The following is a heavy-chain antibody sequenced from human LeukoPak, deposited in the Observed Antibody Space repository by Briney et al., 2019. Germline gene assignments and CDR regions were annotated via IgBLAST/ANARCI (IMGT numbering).Heavy chain of an antibody. J-gene: IGHJ4*02. Sequence: GGSLRLSCAASGFTFSSYSMNWVRQAPGKGLEWVTSISSSSSYIYYADSVKGRFTISRDNAKYSLYLQMNSLRAEDTAVYYCARAGGYDSSGYYFYWGQGTLVTVSS. CDR2: ISSSSSYI. V-gene: IGHV3-21*01. CDR1: GFTFSSYS. D-gene: IGHD3-22*01. CDR3: ARAGGYDSSGYYFY.